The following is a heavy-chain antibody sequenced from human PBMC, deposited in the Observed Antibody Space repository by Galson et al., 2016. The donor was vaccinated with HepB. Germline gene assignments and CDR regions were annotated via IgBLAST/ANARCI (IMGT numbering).Heavy chain of an antibody. Sequence: SVKVSCKESGHSLTRHYLHWVRQAPGQGLEWMGIIVPSGGGTNYAQKFQGRVTMTRDTSTSPVYMELRSLSSEETAVYYCARATTLNREDFWSGYKLEWGMDVWGQGTTVTVS. D-gene: IGHD3-3*01. CDR1: GHSLTRHY. CDR2: IVPSGGGT. V-gene: IGHV1-46*01. J-gene: IGHJ6*02. CDR3: ARATTLNREDFWSGYKLEWGMDV.